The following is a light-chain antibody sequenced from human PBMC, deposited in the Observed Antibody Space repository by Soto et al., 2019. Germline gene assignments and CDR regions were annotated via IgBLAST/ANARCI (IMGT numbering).Light chain of an antibody. CDR3: HHYHDWHPLT. J-gene: IGKJ4*01. V-gene: IGKV3-15*01. CDR2: SAS. CDR1: QSISSN. Sequence: EIVMTQSPATLSVSPGQRVTLSCRASQSISSNLAWYQQKPGLPPRLLFYSASARATGTSPRFSASGSGTEISLTISRLQSKDVAIYGCHHYHDWHPLTFGGGTKIPIK.